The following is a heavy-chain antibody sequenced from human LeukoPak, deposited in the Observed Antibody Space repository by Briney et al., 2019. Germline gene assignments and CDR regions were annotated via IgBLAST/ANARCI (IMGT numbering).Heavy chain of an antibody. V-gene: IGHV3-64*01. CDR1: GFTFSSYA. Sequence: GGSLRLSCAASGFTFSSYAMHRVRQAPGKGLEYVSAISCNGGSTYYANSVKGRFTISRDNSKNTLYLQMGSLRAEDMAVYYCARVGYDFWGGFDYWGQGTLVTVSS. D-gene: IGHD3-3*01. J-gene: IGHJ4*02. CDR2: ISCNGGST. CDR3: ARVGYDFWGGFDY.